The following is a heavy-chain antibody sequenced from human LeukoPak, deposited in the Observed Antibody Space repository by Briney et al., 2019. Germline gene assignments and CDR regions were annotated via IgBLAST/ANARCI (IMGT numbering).Heavy chain of an antibody. CDR3: ARGGWYDAFDI. D-gene: IGHD6-19*01. CDR2: ISYDGSNK. V-gene: IGHV3-30-3*01. CDR1: GFTFSSYA. J-gene: IGHJ3*02. Sequence: GRSLRLSCAASGFTFSSYAMHWVRQAPGKGLEWVAVISYDGSNKYYADSVKGRFTISRDNSKNTLYLQMNSLRAEDTAVYYCARGGWYDAFDIWGQGTMVTVSS.